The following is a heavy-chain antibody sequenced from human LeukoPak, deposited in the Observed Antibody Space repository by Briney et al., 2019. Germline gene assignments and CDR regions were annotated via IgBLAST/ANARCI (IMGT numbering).Heavy chain of an antibody. CDR2: IKSKTDGGTI. CDR1: GFTFSNAW. J-gene: IGHJ4*02. Sequence: PGGSLRLSCAASGFTFSNAWMSWVRQAPGKGLEWVGRIKSKTDGGTIDYAAPVKGRFTTSRDDSQNTVYLQMNSLKTEDTATYYCATPLTALPFDCWGQGTLVTVSS. V-gene: IGHV3-15*01. D-gene: IGHD2-21*02. CDR3: ATPLTALPFDC.